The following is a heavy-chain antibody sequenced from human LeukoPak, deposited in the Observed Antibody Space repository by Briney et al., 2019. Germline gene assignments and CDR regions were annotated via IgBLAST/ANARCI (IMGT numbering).Heavy chain of an antibody. CDR1: GFTFSGDA. V-gene: IGHV3-72*01. CDR3: VRVAYTSDWHFDY. D-gene: IGHD6-19*01. Sequence: GGSLRLSCAASGFTFSGDAMNGFRRAPGKGLEWFAGGRNRAKSYTTDYAASVRGRFTISRDDSQNSLYLQMRSLKTEDTAVYHCVRVAYTSDWHFDYWGQGTLVTVSS. J-gene: IGHJ4*02. CDR2: GRNRAKSYTT.